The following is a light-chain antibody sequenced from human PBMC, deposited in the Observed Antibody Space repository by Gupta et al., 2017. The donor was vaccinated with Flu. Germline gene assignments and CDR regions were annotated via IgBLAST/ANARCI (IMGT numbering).Light chain of an antibody. V-gene: IGLV2-14*01. J-gene: IGLJ3*02. Sequence: LTPPAPLCVTQAPPIALACPRTISDVGRYNYISWYHQNPGKATKLMIYEVSTRPSGVTNRFSGSKSGNTASLTISGIQTEDEADYYCSSFTSSTTRVFGGGTKLTVL. CDR3: SSFTSSTTRV. CDR1: ISDVGRYNY. CDR2: EVS.